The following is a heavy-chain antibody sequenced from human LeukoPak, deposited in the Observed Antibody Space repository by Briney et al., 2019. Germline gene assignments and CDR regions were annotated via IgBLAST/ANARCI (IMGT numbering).Heavy chain of an antibody. V-gene: IGHV3-33*01. Sequence: PGGSLRLSCAASGFTFSSYDMHWVRQAPGKGLEWVALIWYDGSNKNYADSVKGRFTISGDNSKNTLFLQMNSLRAEDTAVYYCAREASDAFDIWGQGTMVTVSS. CDR2: IWYDGSNK. CDR1: GFTFSSYD. J-gene: IGHJ3*02. CDR3: AREASDAFDI.